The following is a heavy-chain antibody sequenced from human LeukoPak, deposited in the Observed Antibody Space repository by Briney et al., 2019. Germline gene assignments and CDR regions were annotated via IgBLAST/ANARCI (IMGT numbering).Heavy chain of an antibody. CDR3: ARLFPETTIAEADTPGHRLLKYYYYMDV. V-gene: IGHV4-61*02. Sequence: KLSETLSLTCTVSGGSISSASYYWSWIRHPAGKGLEWIGRIYTSGRTNYNPSLKSRVTISVDTSKNQFSLKLSSVTAADTAVYYCARLFPETTIAEADTPGHRLLKYYYYMDVWGKGTTVTVSS. D-gene: IGHD6-13*01. J-gene: IGHJ6*03. CDR1: GGSISSASYY. CDR2: IYTSGRT.